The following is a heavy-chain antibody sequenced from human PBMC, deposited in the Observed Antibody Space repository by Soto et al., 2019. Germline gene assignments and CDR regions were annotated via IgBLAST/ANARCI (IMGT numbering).Heavy chain of an antibody. CDR2: INHSGST. D-gene: IGHD2-21*02. J-gene: IGHJ5*02. V-gene: IGHV4-34*01. CDR1: GGSFSGYY. CDR3: ARGVPVVVTAITSNWFDP. Sequence: PSETLYLTCAVYGGSFSGYYWSGFRQPPGQGLEWIGEINHSGSTNYNPSLKSRVTISVDTSKNQFSLKLSSVTAADTAVYYCARGVPVVVTAITSNWFDPWGQGTLVTVSS.